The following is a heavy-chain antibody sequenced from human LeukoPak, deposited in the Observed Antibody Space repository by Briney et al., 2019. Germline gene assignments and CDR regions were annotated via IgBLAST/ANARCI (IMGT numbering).Heavy chain of an antibody. J-gene: IGHJ4*02. CDR2: IYTSGST. D-gene: IGHD6-6*01. CDR1: GGSISSYY. Sequence: PSETLSLTCTVSGGSISSYYWSWIRQPAGKGLEWIGRIYTSGSTNYNPSLKTRVTMSVDTSKNQFSLKLSSVTAADTAVYYCARDKGRDSSSYYDYWGQGTLVTVSS. CDR3: ARDKGRDSSSYYDY. V-gene: IGHV4-4*07.